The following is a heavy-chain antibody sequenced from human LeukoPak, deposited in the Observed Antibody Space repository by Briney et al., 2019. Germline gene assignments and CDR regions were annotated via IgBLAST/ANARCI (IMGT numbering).Heavy chain of an antibody. J-gene: IGHJ4*02. D-gene: IGHD3-22*01. CDR3: ARGDTSPYCPFHD. CDR1: GYAFTGYY. V-gene: IGHV1-2*02. Sequence: ASVKVSCKASGYAFTGYYMHWVRQAPGQGLEWMGWINPNSGGTNYAQKFQGRVTMTRDTSISTAYMELSRLRSDDTAVYHCARGDTSPYCPFHDWGQGTLVTVSS. CDR2: INPNSGGT.